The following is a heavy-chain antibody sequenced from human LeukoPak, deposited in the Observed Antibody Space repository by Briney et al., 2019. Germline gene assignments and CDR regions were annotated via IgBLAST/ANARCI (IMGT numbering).Heavy chain of an antibody. D-gene: IGHD2-15*01. V-gene: IGHV4-4*07. Sequence: SETLSLTCTVSGGSLSSYYWSWIRQPAGKGLEWSGRIYTSGITNYNPSLKCPDTMSVDTSKNQFSLKLSSVTAADTAVYYCARAGYCSGGSCYSFDYWGQGTLVTVSS. CDR3: ARAGYCSGGSCYSFDY. CDR1: GGSLSSYY. J-gene: IGHJ4*02. CDR2: IYTSGIT.